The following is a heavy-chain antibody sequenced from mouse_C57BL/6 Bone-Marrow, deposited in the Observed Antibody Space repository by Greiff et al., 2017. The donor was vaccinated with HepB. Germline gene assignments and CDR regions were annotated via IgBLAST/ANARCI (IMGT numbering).Heavy chain of an antibody. J-gene: IGHJ4*01. CDR3: ARHTAQATDYAMDY. D-gene: IGHD3-2*02. V-gene: IGHV5-15*04. CDR1: GFTFSDYG. CDR2: ISNLAYSI. Sequence: EVMLVESGGGLVQPGGSLKLSCAASGFTFSDYGMAWVRQAPRKGPEWVAFISNLAYSIYYADTVTGRFTISRENAKNTLYLEMSSLRSEDTAMYYCARHTAQATDYAMDYWGQGTSVTVSS.